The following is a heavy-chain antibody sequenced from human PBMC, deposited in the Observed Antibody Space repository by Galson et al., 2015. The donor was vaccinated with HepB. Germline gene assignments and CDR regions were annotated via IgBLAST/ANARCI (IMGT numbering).Heavy chain of an antibody. Sequence: SVKVSCKASGGTFSSYAISWVRQAPGQGLEWMGGIIPIFGTANYAQKFQGRVTITADESTSTAYMELSSLRSEDTAVYYCARVGTPYYYGSGSYYYFDYWGQGTLVTVSS. CDR3: ARVGTPYYYGSGSYYYFDY. CDR2: IIPIFGTA. D-gene: IGHD3-10*01. CDR1: GGTFSSYA. J-gene: IGHJ4*02. V-gene: IGHV1-69*13.